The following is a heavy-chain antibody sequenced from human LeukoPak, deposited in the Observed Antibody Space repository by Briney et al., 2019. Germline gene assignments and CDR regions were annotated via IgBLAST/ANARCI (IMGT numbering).Heavy chain of an antibody. CDR1: GYTFTRYA. D-gene: IGHD2-2*01. CDR3: ARDFLVVVPAAIGYDFWSGRRDYYFDY. V-gene: IGHV1-18*01. J-gene: IGHJ4*02. CDR2: ISTYNGDT. Sequence: ASVKVSCKASGYTFTRYAISWVRQAPGQGLEWMGWISTYNGDTNYAQNFQGRVTMTTDTSTTTAYMELRSLRSDDTAVYYCARDFLVVVPAAIGYDFWSGRRDYYFDYWGQGTLVTVSS.